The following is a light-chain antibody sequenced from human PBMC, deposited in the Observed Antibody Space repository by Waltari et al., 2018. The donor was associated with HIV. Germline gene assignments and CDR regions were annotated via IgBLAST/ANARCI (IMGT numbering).Light chain of an antibody. V-gene: IGLV3-21*04. J-gene: IGLJ2*01. CDR3: EVWDETRNHVV. CDR1: RIGTKS. Sequence: YVLTQPPSVSVAPGKTATITCGGDRIGTKSVHWYQQKSGQAPQLIIYYDIDRPSGIPERFSGSNSGSTATLTISRVEAGDEADYYCEVWDETRNHVVFGGGTKLFAL. CDR2: YDI.